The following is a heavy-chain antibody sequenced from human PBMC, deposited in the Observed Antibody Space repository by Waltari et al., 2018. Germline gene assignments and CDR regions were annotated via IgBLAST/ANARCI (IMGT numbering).Heavy chain of an antibody. V-gene: IGHV3-21*02. D-gene: IGHD6-13*01. Sequence: EVQLVESGGGLVKPGGSLRLSCAASGFTFNTYTMNWVRQAPGKGLEWVSDISSTSSDIYYADSVKGRFTISRDNAKSSLYLQLNSLRAEDTAVYYCAGGYSSYYGMDVWGQGTTVTVSS. J-gene: IGHJ6*02. CDR1: GFTFNTYT. CDR3: AGGYSSYYGMDV. CDR2: ISSTSSDI.